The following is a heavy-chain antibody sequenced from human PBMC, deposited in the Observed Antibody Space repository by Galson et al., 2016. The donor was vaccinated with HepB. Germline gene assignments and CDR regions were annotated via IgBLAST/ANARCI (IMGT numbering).Heavy chain of an antibody. CDR1: GYPFSSYG. CDR3: ARKTYCGGDCYGGMDV. CDR2: ISAYNRST. D-gene: IGHD2-21*01. J-gene: IGHJ6*02. V-gene: IGHV1-18*01. Sequence: SVKVSCKASGYPFSSYGITWVRQAPGQGLEWMGWISAYNRSTNYAQKLQGRVTMTTDTSTSTAYMELRSLRSDDTAVYYCARKTYCGGDCYGGMDVWGQGTTVTVSS.